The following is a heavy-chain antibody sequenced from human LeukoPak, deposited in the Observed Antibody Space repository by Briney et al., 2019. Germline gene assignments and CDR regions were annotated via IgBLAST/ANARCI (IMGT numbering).Heavy chain of an antibody. D-gene: IGHD2-21*02. CDR1: GYTFTSYD. CDR3: ARGGITTVTADY. Sequence: ASVKVSCKASGYTFTSYDINWVRQATGQGLEWMGWMSPKRGYAGYARKFQGRVTMTRDTSTNTAYIELTSLRSEDTAVYYCARGGITTVTADYWGQGTLVTVSS. J-gene: IGHJ4*02. V-gene: IGHV1-8*01. CDR2: MSPKRGYA.